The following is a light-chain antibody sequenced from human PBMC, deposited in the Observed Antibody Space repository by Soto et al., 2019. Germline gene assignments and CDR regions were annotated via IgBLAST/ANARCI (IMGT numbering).Light chain of an antibody. CDR1: QGISSW. CDR3: QQYNSYSRT. Sequence: DIQMTQSPSTLSASVGDRVTITCRASQGISSWLAWYQQKPGKAPKLLIYDASSLESGVPSRFSSSGSGTEFTLTISSLQPDDFATYYCQQYNSYSRTFGQGTKVDIK. CDR2: DAS. V-gene: IGKV1-5*01. J-gene: IGKJ1*01.